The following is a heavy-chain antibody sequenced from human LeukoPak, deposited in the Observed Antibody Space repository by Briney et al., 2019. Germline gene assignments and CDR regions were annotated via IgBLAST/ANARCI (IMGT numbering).Heavy chain of an antibody. CDR3: ARGLSSSSWAYYFDY. CDR1: GFTFSSYA. CDR2: ISGGGGST. V-gene: IGHV3-23*01. Sequence: PGGSLRLSCAASGFTFSSYAMSWVRQAPGKGLEWVSTISGGGGSTYYADSVKGRFTISRDNSKNTLYLQMNSLRAEDTAVYYCARGLSSSSWAYYFDYWGQGTLVTVSS. D-gene: IGHD6-13*01. J-gene: IGHJ4*02.